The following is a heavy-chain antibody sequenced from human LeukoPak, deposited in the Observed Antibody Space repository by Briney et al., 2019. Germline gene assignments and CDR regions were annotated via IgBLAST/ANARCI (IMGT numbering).Heavy chain of an antibody. V-gene: IGHV3-48*03. CDR1: GLTFCIYD. CDR2: ISSSGSTI. D-gene: IGHD2-21*02. J-gene: IGHJ6*03. CDR3: ATTDSRGQYYYSMDV. Sequence: GGSLRLSCAASGLTFCIYDIDCVRQAPGKGLEWVSYISSSGSTIYYADSVKGRFTISRDNAKNSLHRQMNSLRAEDTAVYYCATTDSRGQYYYSMDVWGKGTTVTVSS.